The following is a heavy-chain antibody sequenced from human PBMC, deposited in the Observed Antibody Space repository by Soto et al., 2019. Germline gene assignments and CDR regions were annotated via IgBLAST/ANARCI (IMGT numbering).Heavy chain of an antibody. J-gene: IGHJ4*02. Sequence: QVQLVQSGAEVKKPGSSVKVSCKASGGTFSSYTISWVRQAPGQGLEWMGRIIPILGIANYAQKFQGRVTITADKPTSTAYMELSSLRSEDTAVYYCARDIGDMTTVTTLNIDYWGQGTLVTVSS. D-gene: IGHD4-17*01. CDR1: GGTFSSYT. CDR2: IIPILGIA. CDR3: ARDIGDMTTVTTLNIDY. V-gene: IGHV1-69*08.